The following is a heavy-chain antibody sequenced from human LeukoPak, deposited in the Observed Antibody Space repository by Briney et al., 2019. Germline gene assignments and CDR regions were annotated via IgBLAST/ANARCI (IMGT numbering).Heavy chain of an antibody. CDR2: ISSSGSTI. CDR1: GFTFSSYE. V-gene: IGHV3-48*03. J-gene: IGHJ4*02. D-gene: IGHD2-8*01. Sequence: QPGGSLRLSCAASGFTFSSYEVNWVRQAPGKGLEWVSYISSSGSTIYYADSVKGRFTISRDNAKNSLYLQMNSLRAEDTAVYYCASSRPYCTNGVCFYFDYWGQGTLVTVSS. CDR3: ASSRPYCTNGVCFYFDY.